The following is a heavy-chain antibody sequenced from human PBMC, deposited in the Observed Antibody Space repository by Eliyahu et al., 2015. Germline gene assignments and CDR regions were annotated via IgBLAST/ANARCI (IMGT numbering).Heavy chain of an antibody. J-gene: IGHJ4*02. CDR3: AKDRLAVAGPDYFDY. D-gene: IGHD6-19*01. V-gene: IGHV3-23*01. CDR2: ISGSGGST. Sequence: LSCGASGFTFGSYAMSWVRQAPGKGLEWVSSISGSGGSTHEADSVKGRFTISRDNFENTLYLQMKSLRAEDTAVYYCAKDRLAVAGPDYFDYWGQGTLVTVSS. CDR1: GFTFGSYA.